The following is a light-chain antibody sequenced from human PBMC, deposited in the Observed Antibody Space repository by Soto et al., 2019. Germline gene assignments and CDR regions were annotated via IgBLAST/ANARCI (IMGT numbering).Light chain of an antibody. J-gene: IGKJ1*01. CDR1: QSVSSN. CDR3: QQYNNWPPGT. V-gene: IGKV3-15*01. Sequence: EIVMTQSPATLSVSPGERATLSCRASQSVSSNLAWYQQKPGQAPRLLIYGASTRATGIPARFSGSGSGTEFTLTISSLQSEDFAVYSCQQYNNWPPGTFGQGPKVEIK. CDR2: GAS.